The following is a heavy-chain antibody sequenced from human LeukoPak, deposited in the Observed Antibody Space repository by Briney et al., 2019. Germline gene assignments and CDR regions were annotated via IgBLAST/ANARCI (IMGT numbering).Heavy chain of an antibody. CDR2: INTDTRGT. CDR3: ARAGAYHFDN. J-gene: IGHJ4*02. V-gene: IGHV3-74*01. D-gene: IGHD3-16*01. CDR1: GFTFTDYW. Sequence: GGSLRLSCAASGFTFTDYWLHWVRQVPGKGLVWVSIINTDTRGTYYADSVKGRFTISRDNAKSTLYLQMDSLRAEDTAVYYCARAGAYHFDNWGQGTLVTVSS.